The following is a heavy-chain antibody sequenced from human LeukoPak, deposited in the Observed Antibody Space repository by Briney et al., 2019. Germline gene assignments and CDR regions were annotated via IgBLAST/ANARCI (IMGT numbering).Heavy chain of an antibody. CDR3: AKVGSQGYCSSTSCYTVPYYFDY. CDR2: ISGSGGSK. Sequence: GGSLRLSCAASGFTFSSYAMSWVRQAPGKGLEWVSAISGSGGSKYYADSVKGRFTISRDNSKNTLYLQMNSLRAEDTAVYYCAKVGSQGYCSSTSCYTVPYYFDYWGQGTLVTVSS. D-gene: IGHD2-2*02. V-gene: IGHV3-23*01. CDR1: GFTFSSYA. J-gene: IGHJ4*02.